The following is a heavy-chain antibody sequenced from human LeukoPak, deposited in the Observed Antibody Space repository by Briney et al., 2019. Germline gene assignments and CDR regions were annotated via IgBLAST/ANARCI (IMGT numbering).Heavy chain of an antibody. D-gene: IGHD6-19*01. J-gene: IGHJ4*02. V-gene: IGHV4-39*01. CDR1: GGSISSSSYY. Sequence: SETLSLTCTVSGGSISSSSYYWGWIRQPPGKGLEWIGSIYYSGSTYYNPSLKSRVTISVDTSKNQFSLKLSSVTAADTAVYYCARHDMDSSGWYPDYFDYWGQGTLVTVSS. CDR2: IYYSGST. CDR3: ARHDMDSSGWYPDYFDY.